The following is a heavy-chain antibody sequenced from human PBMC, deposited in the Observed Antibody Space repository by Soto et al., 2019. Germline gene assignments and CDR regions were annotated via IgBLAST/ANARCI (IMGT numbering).Heavy chain of an antibody. V-gene: IGHV3-9*01. CDR1: GFTLDDYA. D-gene: IGHD6-13*01. J-gene: IGHJ6*02. CDR3: AKDFDGYSSSWYNYYYYGMDV. CDR2: ISWNSGSI. Sequence: SLRLSFAASGFTLDDYAMHWVRQAPGKGLEWVSGISWNSGSIGYADCVKVLFTISRDNAKNSLYLQMNSLRAEDTALYYSAKDFDGYSSSWYNYYYYGMDVWGQGTTVTVSS.